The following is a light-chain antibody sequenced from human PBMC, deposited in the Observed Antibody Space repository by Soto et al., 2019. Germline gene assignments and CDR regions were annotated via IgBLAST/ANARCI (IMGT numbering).Light chain of an antibody. CDR3: AAWDDGLNGVV. CDR2: TNN. J-gene: IGLJ2*01. Sequence: QSVLTQPPSASGTPGQRVTISCSGSISNIGGNTVNWYQQLPGTAPKLLMYTNNQRPSGVPDRSSGSKSGTSASLAISGLQSEDEADYYCAAWDDGLNGVVFGGGTKLTVL. V-gene: IGLV1-44*01. CDR1: ISNIGGNT.